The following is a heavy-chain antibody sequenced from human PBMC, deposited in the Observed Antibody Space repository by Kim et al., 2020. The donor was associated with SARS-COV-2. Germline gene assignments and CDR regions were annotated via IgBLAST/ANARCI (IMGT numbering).Heavy chain of an antibody. CDR1: GASIGRGGDY. CDR2: IYYSGTT. D-gene: IGHD6-13*01. V-gene: IGHV4-31*03. CDR3: ARALLAPSATAGWIDP. J-gene: IGHJ5*02. Sequence: SETLSLTCTVSGASIGRGGDYWSWVRQHPGKGLEWIGYIYYSGTTNYNPSLKSRVTILVDTSKKQFSLRLSSVTAADTAVYYCARALLAPSATAGWIDPWGQGTLVTVSS.